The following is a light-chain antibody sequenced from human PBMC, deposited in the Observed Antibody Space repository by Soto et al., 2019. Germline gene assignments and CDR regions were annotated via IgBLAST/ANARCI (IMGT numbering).Light chain of an antibody. J-gene: IGKJ2*01. V-gene: IGKV1-39*01. CDR3: QQSYNTPRT. CDR1: HNINTY. CDR2: AAS. Sequence: DIQMTQSPSSLSASVGDRVTITCRASHNINTYLNWYQQKPGKAPKLLIYAASSLQSGVPSRFSGSGSGTDFTLTISSLQPEDFATYYCQQSYNTPRTFGQGTKLEIK.